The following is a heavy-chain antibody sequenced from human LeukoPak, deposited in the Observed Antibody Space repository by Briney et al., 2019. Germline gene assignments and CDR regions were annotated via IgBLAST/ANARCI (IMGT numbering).Heavy chain of an antibody. CDR1: GYTFTGYY. CDR3: ARADYDFWSGYWGAFDY. V-gene: IGHV1-2*02. D-gene: IGHD3-3*01. J-gene: IGHJ4*02. CDR2: INPNSGGT. Sequence: ASVKVSCKASGYTFTGYYMHWVRQAPGQGLEWMGWINPNSGGTNYAQKFQGRVTMTRDTSISTAYTELSRLRSDDTAVYYCARADYDFWSGYWGAFDYWGQGTLVTVSS.